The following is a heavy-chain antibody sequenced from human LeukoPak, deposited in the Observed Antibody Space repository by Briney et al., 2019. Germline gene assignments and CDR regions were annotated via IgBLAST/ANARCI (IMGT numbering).Heavy chain of an antibody. Sequence: SETLSLTCTVSGGSISSSSYYWGWIRQPPGKGLEWIGEINHSGSTNYNPPLKSRVTISVDTSKNQFSLKLSSVTAADTAVYYCARGNLLTNWFDPWGQGTLVTVSS. CDR2: INHSGST. CDR1: GGSISSSSYY. J-gene: IGHJ5*02. D-gene: IGHD1-26*01. CDR3: ARGNLLTNWFDP. V-gene: IGHV4-39*07.